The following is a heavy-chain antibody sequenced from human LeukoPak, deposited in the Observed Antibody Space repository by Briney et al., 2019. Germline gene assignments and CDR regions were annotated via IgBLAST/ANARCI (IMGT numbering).Heavy chain of an antibody. CDR3: ARDRLVSGGSGSYEIDY. D-gene: IGHD3-10*01. V-gene: IGHV1-46*01. Sequence: ASVKVSCKASGYTFTSYYMHWVRQAPGQGLEWMGIINPSGGSTSYTQKFQGGVTMTRDTSTSTVYMELSSLRSEDTAVYYCARDRLVSGGSGSYEIDYWGQGTLVTVSS. CDR1: GYTFTSYY. J-gene: IGHJ4*02. CDR2: INPSGGST.